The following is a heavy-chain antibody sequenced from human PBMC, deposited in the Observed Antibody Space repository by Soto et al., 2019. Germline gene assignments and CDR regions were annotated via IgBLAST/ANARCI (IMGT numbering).Heavy chain of an antibody. D-gene: IGHD6-13*01. CDR3: AHTRVGSRSWPYWFDP. CDR1: GFSLSTSGVG. J-gene: IGHJ5*02. CDR2: IYWDDDK. V-gene: IGHV2-5*02. Sequence: QITLKESGPTLVKPTQTLTLTCTFSGFSLSTSGVGVGWIRQPPGKALEWLALIYWDDDKRYSPSLKSRLTITKDTSNNQVVLIMTNMDPVDTATYYCAHTRVGSRSWPYWFDPWGQGTLVTVSS.